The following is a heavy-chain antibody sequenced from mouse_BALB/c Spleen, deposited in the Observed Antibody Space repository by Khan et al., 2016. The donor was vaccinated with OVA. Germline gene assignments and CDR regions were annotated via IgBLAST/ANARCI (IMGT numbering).Heavy chain of an antibody. CDR1: GYTFTSYT. D-gene: IGHD2-14*01. CDR3: ERDGAYQRNDGGFDY. V-gene: IGHV1-4*01. J-gene: IGHJ3*01. Sequence: VQLQESGPELARPGASVKMSCKASGYTFTSYTIHWIKPRPGQGLEWIGYINPDNGYTNYNQKFKDKATLTTDTSSTTAYLQLSSLTSDDSAVYDYERDGAYQRNDGGFDYWGQGTTVTVSA. CDR2: INPDNGYT.